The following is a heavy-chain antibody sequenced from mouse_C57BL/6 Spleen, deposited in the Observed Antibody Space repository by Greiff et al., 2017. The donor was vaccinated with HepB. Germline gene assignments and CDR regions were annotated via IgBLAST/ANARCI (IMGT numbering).Heavy chain of an antibody. J-gene: IGHJ4*01. CDR1: GFTFSSYG. V-gene: IGHV5-6*01. CDR2: ISSGGSYT. CDR3: ARITTVVAPYYAMDY. Sequence: EVKLVESGGDLVKPGGSLKLSCAASGFTFSSYGMSWVRQTPDKRLEWVATISSGGSYTYYPDSVKGRFTISRDNAKNTLYLQMSSLKSEDTAMYYCARITTVVAPYYAMDYWGQGTSVTVSS. D-gene: IGHD1-1*01.